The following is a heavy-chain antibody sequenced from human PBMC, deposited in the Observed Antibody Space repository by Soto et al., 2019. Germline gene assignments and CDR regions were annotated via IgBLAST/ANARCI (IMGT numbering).Heavy chain of an antibody. CDR1: GGSISSYY. CDR3: ARGGYYGSSFDY. Sequence: SETLSLTCTVSGGSISSYYWSWIRQPPGKGLEWIGYIYYSGSTNYNPSLKSRVTISVDTSKNQFSLKLSSVTAADTAVYYCARGGYYGSSFDYWGQGTLVTVSS. CDR2: IYYSGST. D-gene: IGHD3-10*01. V-gene: IGHV4-59*01. J-gene: IGHJ4*02.